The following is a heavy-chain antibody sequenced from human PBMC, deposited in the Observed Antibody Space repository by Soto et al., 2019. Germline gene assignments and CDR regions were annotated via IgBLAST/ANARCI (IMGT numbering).Heavy chain of an antibody. D-gene: IGHD3-3*01. CDR3: ARDECPQAFDI. CDR2: IWSDGSNK. CDR1: GFTLSSYG. J-gene: IGHJ3*02. V-gene: IGHV3-33*01. Sequence: GGSASLSCASSGFTLSSYGTHRARQVSGKGLDWVVAIWSDGSNKYYADSVKGRFTISRDNSKNTLYLQMNSLRAEDTAVYYCARDECPQAFDIWGQGTMGTVSS.